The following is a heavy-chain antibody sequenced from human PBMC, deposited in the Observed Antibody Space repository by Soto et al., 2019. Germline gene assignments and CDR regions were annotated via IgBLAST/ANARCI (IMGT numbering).Heavy chain of an antibody. V-gene: IGHV3-48*03. D-gene: IGHD3-3*02. J-gene: IGHJ4*02. CDR1: GFIFSSYE. CDR3: ARSPFLECN. Sequence: EVQLAESGGGLVQPGGSLRLSCAVSGFIFSSYEMNWVRQAPGKGLEWIAYISSSGSIIYYADSVQGRFTISRDNAKNSLYLQMNSLRVENTAVYYCARSPFLECNWAQGTLVTVSS. CDR2: ISSSGSII.